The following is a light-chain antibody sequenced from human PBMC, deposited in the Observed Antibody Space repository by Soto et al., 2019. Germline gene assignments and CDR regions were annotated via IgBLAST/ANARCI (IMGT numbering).Light chain of an antibody. CDR3: QKYRTAPLFT. CDR2: AAS. V-gene: IGKV1-27*01. Sequence: DIQLTQSPSSLSASVGDRVTITCRASQGISNFLAWYQQKPGKVPKLLIYAASTLQSGVPSRFSGSGSGTDFTLTINSLQPEDVAVYYCQKYRTAPLFTFGQGTKVEIK. CDR1: QGISNF. J-gene: IGKJ2*01.